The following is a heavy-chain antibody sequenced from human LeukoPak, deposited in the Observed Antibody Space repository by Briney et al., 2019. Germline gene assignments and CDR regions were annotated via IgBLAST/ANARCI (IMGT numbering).Heavy chain of an antibody. D-gene: IGHD1-1*01. J-gene: IGHJ3*02. CDR2: IYTSGST. CDR3: ARGWNRHDAFDI. V-gene: IGHV4-61*02. CDR1: GGSISSGSYS. Sequence: ASETLSLTCTVSGGSISSGSYSWSWIRQPAGKGLEWIGRIYTSGSTNYNPSLKSRVTISVDTSKNQFSLKLSSVTAADTAVYYCARGWNRHDAFDIWGQGTMVTVSS.